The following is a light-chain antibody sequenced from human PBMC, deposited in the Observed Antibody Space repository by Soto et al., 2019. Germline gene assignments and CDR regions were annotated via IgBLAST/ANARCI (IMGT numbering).Light chain of an antibody. V-gene: IGKV3-20*01. J-gene: IGKJ3*01. CDR2: GAS. CDR1: QSVSNNY. Sequence: EIVLTQSPATLSLSPGERATLACRASQSVSNNYLAWYQQKPGQAPRLLIYGASSRATGIPDRFSGSGSGTDFTLTISRLEPEDFAVXXXXXXXXXLFSFGPGTKVDIK. CDR3: XXXXXXLFS.